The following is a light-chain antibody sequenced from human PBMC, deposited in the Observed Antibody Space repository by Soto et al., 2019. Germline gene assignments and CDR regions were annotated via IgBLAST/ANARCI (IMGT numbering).Light chain of an antibody. Sequence: EIVLTQSPGTLYLSPGERDTLSCRASQSVSSSYLAWYQQKPGQAPRLLIYRASIRATGIPDRFSGSGSGTDFTLTISRLEPEDFAVYFCQHYGSSPPYTFGQGTKLDI. J-gene: IGKJ2*01. CDR2: RAS. CDR3: QHYGSSPPYT. V-gene: IGKV3-20*01. CDR1: QSVSSSY.